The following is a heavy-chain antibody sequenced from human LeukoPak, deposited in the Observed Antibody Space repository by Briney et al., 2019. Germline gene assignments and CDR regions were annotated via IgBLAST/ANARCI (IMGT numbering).Heavy chain of an antibody. Sequence: GGSLRLSCAASGFAFSTYTMHWVRQAPGKGPEWVSVISHDDTHKYYADAVAGRFTISRDNSKNTLYLQMNSLRAEDTAVYYCAKKNWGADFEFWGQGTLVTVSS. V-gene: IGHV3-30*18. CDR1: GFAFSTYT. CDR2: ISHDDTHK. CDR3: AKKNWGADFEF. D-gene: IGHD7-27*01. J-gene: IGHJ4*02.